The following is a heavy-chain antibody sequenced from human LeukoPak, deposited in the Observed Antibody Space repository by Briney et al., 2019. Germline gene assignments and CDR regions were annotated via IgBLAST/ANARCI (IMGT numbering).Heavy chain of an antibody. CDR1: GFTFSNYG. CDR2: IWHDGSNK. D-gene: IGHD5-18*01. Sequence: PGGSLRLSCAASGFTFSNYGMHWVRQAPGKGLEWVAIIWHDGSNKYYADSAKGRLTISRDNSKNTLYLQMNSLRAEDTAVYYWARNGGNSWHYYMDVGGKGTTVTVSS. V-gene: IGHV3-33*01. J-gene: IGHJ6*03. CDR3: ARNGGNSWHYYMDV.